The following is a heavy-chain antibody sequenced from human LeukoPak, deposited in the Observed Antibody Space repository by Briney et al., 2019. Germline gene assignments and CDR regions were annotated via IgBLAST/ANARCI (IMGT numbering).Heavy chain of an antibody. V-gene: IGHV4-34*01. CDR2: INHSGST. CDR3: AREDYGGLDGMDV. Sequence: SETLSLTCAVYGGSFSGYYWSWIRQPPGKGLEWIGEINHSGSTNYNPSLKSRVTISVDTSKNQFSLKLSSVTAADTAVYYCAREDYGGLDGMDVWGQGTTVTVSS. D-gene: IGHD4-23*01. CDR1: GGSFSGYY. J-gene: IGHJ6*02.